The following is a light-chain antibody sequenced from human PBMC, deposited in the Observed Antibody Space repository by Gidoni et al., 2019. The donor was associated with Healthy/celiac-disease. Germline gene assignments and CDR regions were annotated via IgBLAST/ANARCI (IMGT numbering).Light chain of an antibody. CDR1: QSVSSN. J-gene: IGKJ2*01. CDR3: QQYNNWPPLYT. CDR2: GAS. Sequence: EIVMTQSPATLSVSPGERATISCRASQSVSSNLAWYPQKPGQAPRLLIDGASTRATGIPARFSGSGSGTEFTLTISSLQSEDFAVYYCQQYNNWPPLYTFGQGTKLEIK. V-gene: IGKV3-15*01.